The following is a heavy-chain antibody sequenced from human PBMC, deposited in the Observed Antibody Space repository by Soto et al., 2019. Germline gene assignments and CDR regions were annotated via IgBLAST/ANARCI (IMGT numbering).Heavy chain of an antibody. CDR2: MYFGGSF. CDR3: ARSYYDSTGFAVDP. D-gene: IGHD3-22*01. CDR1: GASVSAGY. Sequence: QIQLQESGPGLVKPSETLSLTCTVSGASVSAGYWSWIRQPPGTGLEWIGFMYFGGSFNYNPSLSSRVTLSVETSKTQFSMKGTSVTASDTAVYYCARSYYDSTGFAVDPWGQGTLVTVSS. V-gene: IGHV4-59*02. J-gene: IGHJ5*02.